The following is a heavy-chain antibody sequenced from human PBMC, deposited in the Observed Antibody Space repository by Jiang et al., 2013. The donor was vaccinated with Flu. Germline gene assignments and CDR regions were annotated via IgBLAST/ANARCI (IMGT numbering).Heavy chain of an antibody. V-gene: IGHV1-24*01. CDR3: ATDGYYYDSSGENFFDI. CDR1: GYTLTELS. Sequence: GAEVKKPGASVKVSCKVSGYTLTELSIHWVRQAPGIGLEWMGGFDPEDGETVYAQKFQGRVTMTGDTSPDIAYMELSSLTSEDTAVYYCATDGYYYDSSGENFFDIWGQGSMVTVSS. J-gene: IGHJ3*02. D-gene: IGHD3-16*01. CDR2: FDPEDGET.